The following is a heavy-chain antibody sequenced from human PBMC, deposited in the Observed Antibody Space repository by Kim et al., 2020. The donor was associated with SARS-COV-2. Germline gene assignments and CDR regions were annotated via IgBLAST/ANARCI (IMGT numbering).Heavy chain of an antibody. Sequence: SVKVSCKASGGTFSSYAISWVRQAPGQGLEWMGGIIPIFGTANYAQKFQGRVTITADESTSTAYMELSSLRSEDTAVYYCAADSSGYYRSDYWGQGTLVTVSS. J-gene: IGHJ4*02. CDR3: AADSSGYYRSDY. D-gene: IGHD3-22*01. V-gene: IGHV1-69*13. CDR2: IIPIFGTA. CDR1: GGTFSSYA.